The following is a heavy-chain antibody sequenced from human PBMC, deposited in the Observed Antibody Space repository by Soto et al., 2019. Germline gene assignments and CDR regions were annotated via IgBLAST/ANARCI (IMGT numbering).Heavy chain of an antibody. Sequence: QVQLQESGPGLVKPSETLSLTCTVSGGSISSYYWSWIRQPPGKGLEWIGYIYYSGSTNYNPSLKSRVTISVDTSKNQFSLKLSSVTAADTAVYYCARLEYSSSLACYYYMDVWGKGTTVTVSS. CDR3: ARLEYSSSLACYYYMDV. V-gene: IGHV4-59*08. J-gene: IGHJ6*03. CDR2: IYYSGST. CDR1: GGSISSYY. D-gene: IGHD6-6*01.